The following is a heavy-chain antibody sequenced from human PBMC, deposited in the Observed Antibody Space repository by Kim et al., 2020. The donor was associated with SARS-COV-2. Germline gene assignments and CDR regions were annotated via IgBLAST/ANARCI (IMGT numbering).Heavy chain of an antibody. Sequence: STGYAESVKGRLTISRDNAKSSLYLQMKSLRADGTALYYCVRGYAGGPLDFWGHGTLVTVSS. CDR3: VRGYAGGPLDF. CDR2: ST. D-gene: IGHD3-16*01. J-gene: IGHJ4*01. V-gene: IGHV3-20*03.